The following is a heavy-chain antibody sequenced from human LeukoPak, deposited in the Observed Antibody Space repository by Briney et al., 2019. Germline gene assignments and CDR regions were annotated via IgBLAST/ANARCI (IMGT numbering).Heavy chain of an antibody. CDR3: ARRGLRWTFDY. J-gene: IGHJ4*02. V-gene: IGHV4-31*03. Sequence: SETLSLTCTVSGGSISSGGYSWSWIRQHPGKGLEWIGYIYYSGSTYYNPSLKSRVTISVDTSKNQFSLKLSSVTAADTAVYYCARRGLRWTFDYWGQGTLVTVSS. CDR2: IYYSGST. D-gene: IGHD4-23*01. CDR1: GGSISSGGYS.